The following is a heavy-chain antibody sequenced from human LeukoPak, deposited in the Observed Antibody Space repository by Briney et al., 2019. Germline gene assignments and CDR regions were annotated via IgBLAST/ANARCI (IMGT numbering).Heavy chain of an antibody. V-gene: IGHV1-69*13. Sequence: SVKVSCKASGGTFTSYAISWVRQAPGQGLEWMGGIIPIFGTANYAQKFQGRVTITADESTSTAYMELSSLRSEDTAVYYCASSLLYGSGNNFDYWGQGTLVTVSS. D-gene: IGHD3-10*01. CDR3: ASSLLYGSGNNFDY. CDR2: IIPIFGTA. CDR1: GGTFTSYA. J-gene: IGHJ4*02.